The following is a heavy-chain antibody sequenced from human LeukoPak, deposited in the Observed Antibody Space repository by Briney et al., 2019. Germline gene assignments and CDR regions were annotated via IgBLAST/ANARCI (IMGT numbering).Heavy chain of an antibody. V-gene: IGHV3-9*01. Sequence: PGGSLRLSCAASGFTFDDYAMHWVRQAPGKGLEWVSGISWNSGSIGYADSVKGRFTISRDNAKNSLYLQMNSLRAEDTALYYCAKDVYGAYYYDSSGFLWGQGTLVTVSS. D-gene: IGHD3-22*01. CDR3: AKDVYGAYYYDSSGFL. CDR1: GFTFDDYA. J-gene: IGHJ4*02. CDR2: ISWNSGSI.